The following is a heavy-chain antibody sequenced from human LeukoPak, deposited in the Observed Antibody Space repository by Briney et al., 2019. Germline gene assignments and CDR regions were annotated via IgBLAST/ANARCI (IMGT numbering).Heavy chain of an antibody. J-gene: IGHJ4*02. CDR1: GGSIRSSNYY. CDR2: IYYSGST. Sequence: PSETLSLTCTVSGGSIRSSNYYWGWIRQPPGKGLEWIGSIYYSGSTYYNPSLKSRVTMSVDTSKNHFSLKLTSVTAADTAVYYCARLAPWGVAVAGRPFYFDYWGQGTLVTVSS. D-gene: IGHD6-19*01. CDR3: ARLAPWGVAVAGRPFYFDY. V-gene: IGHV4-39*02.